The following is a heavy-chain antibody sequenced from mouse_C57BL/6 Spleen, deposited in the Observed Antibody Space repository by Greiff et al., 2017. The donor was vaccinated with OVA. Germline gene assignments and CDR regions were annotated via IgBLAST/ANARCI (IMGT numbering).Heavy chain of an antibody. Sequence: QVHVKQSGAELVKPGASVKISCKASGYTFTDYYINWVKQRPGQGLEWIGKIGPGSGSTYYNEKFKGKATLTADKSSSTAYMQLSSLTSEDSAVYCCAREGYYYGSSYFDYWGQGTTLTVSS. CDR2: IGPGSGST. CDR3: AREGYYYGSSYFDY. J-gene: IGHJ2*01. V-gene: IGHV1-77*01. D-gene: IGHD1-1*01. CDR1: GYTFTDYY.